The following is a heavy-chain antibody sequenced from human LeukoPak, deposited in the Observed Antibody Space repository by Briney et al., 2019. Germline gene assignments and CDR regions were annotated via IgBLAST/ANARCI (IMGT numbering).Heavy chain of an antibody. Sequence: GGSLRLSCAASGFTFSSYAMSWVRQAPGKGLEWVSVIYSGGSTYYADSVKGRFTISRDNSKNTLYLQMNSLRAEDTAVYYCARYGSGDSYYYYMDVWGKGTTVTISS. CDR1: GFTFSSYA. D-gene: IGHD3-10*01. J-gene: IGHJ6*03. CDR2: IYSGGST. V-gene: IGHV3-53*01. CDR3: ARYGSGDSYYYYMDV.